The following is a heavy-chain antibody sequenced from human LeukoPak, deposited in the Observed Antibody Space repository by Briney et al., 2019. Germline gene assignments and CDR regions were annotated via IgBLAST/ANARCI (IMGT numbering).Heavy chain of an antibody. CDR1: GYTFTSYG. J-gene: IGHJ6*02. D-gene: IGHD3-3*01. Sequence: ASVKVSCKASGYTFTSYGISWVRQAPGQGLEWMGWISAYNGNTNYAQKLQGRVTMTTDTSTSTAYMELRSLRSDDTAVYYCARTTYYDFWSGYHQYYYGMDVWGQGTTVTVSS. CDR3: ARTTYYDFWSGYHQYYYGMDV. V-gene: IGHV1-18*01. CDR2: ISAYNGNT.